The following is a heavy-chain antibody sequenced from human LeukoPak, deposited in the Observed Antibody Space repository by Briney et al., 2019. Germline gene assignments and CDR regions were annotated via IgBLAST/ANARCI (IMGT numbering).Heavy chain of an antibody. V-gene: IGHV1-69*06. Sequence: SVKVSCKASGGNFSSNAISWVRQAPGQGLEWTGGIIAIFETPNYAQKFQGRVTITADKSTSTAYMELSSLRSYDTAVYYCARDRNGVYYYYYMDVWGKGTTVTVSS. CDR2: IIAIFETP. D-gene: IGHD2-8*01. J-gene: IGHJ6*03. CDR3: ARDRNGVYYYYYMDV. CDR1: GGNFSSNA.